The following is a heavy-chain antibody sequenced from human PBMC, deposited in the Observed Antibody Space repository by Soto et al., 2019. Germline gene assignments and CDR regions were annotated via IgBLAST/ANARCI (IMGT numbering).Heavy chain of an antibody. Sequence: GGSLRLSCAASGFTFSSYWMHWVRQAPGKGLVWVSRINSGGSSTSYADSVKGRFTISRDNAKNTLYLQMNSLRAEDTAVYYCAGATYYYDSSGYDAFDIWGQGTMVTVSS. CDR2: INSGGSST. V-gene: IGHV3-74*01. D-gene: IGHD3-22*01. J-gene: IGHJ3*02. CDR1: GFTFSSYW. CDR3: AGATYYYDSSGYDAFDI.